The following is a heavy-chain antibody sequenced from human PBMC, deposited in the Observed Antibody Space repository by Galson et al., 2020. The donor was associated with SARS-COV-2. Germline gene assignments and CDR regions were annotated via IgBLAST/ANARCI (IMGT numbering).Heavy chain of an antibody. CDR3: AKEYYYDSTGPLDAFDI. J-gene: IGHJ3*02. CDR2: INSDGSSR. Sequence: GESLKISCAASGFTFSSYWMHWVRQAPGKGLVWVSHINSDGSSRSYADSVKGRFTISRDNAKNTLYWQMNSLRVEDTAVYYCAKEYYYDSTGPLDAFDIWGPGTMVTVSS. D-gene: IGHD3-22*01. CDR1: GFTFSSYW. V-gene: IGHV3-74*01.